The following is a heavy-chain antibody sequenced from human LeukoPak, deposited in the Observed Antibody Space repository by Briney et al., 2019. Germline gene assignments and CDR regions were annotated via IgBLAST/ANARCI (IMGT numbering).Heavy chain of an antibody. CDR1: GGSISSSSYY. V-gene: IGHV4-39*01. J-gene: IGHJ6*02. Sequence: KPSETLSLTCTASGGSISSSSYYWGWIRQPPRKGLERIGSIYSSGSTYFTPSLKSRVTISVDTSKNQFSLKLSSVTAADTAVYYCARLGNSSSAATRPYYYGMDVWGQGTTVTVSS. CDR2: IYSSGST. CDR3: ARLGNSSSAATRPYYYGMDV. D-gene: IGHD6-6*01.